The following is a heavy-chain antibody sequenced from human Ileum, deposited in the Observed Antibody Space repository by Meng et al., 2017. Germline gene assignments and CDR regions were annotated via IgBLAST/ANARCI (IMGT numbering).Heavy chain of an antibody. Sequence: GESLKISCAASGFTFSSYAMSWVRQAPGKGLEWVSGISNSGGSTYYADSVKGRFTISRDNSKNTLYLQMNRLRAEDTAVYYCAKARGMATKNYYFDYWGQGTLVTVSS. V-gene: IGHV3-23*01. D-gene: IGHD5-24*01. CDR1: GFTFSSYA. CDR3: AKARGMATKNYYFDY. J-gene: IGHJ4*02. CDR2: ISNSGGST.